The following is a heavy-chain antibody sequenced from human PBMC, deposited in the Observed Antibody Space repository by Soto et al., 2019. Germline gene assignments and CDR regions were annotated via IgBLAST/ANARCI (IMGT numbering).Heavy chain of an antibody. Sequence: SETLSLTCTVSGGSVSSGSYYWSWIRQPPGKGLEWIGYIYYSGSTNYNPSLKSRVTISVDTPKNQFSLKLSSVTAADTAVYYCARARTPIFGVATNWLDPWGQGTLVTVSS. V-gene: IGHV4-61*01. CDR1: GGSVSSGSYY. CDR3: ARARTPIFGVATNWLDP. J-gene: IGHJ5*02. D-gene: IGHD3-3*01. CDR2: IYYSGST.